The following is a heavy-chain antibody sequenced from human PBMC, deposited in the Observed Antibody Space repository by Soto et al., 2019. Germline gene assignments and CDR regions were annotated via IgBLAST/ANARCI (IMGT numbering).Heavy chain of an antibody. CDR3: ARNHSLGDRRWGLDP. V-gene: IGHV1-2*02. CDR2: INPKSDDT. Sequence: ASVKVSCKASGYPFSDNQINWLRRAPGQGLEWMGRINPKSDDTNYAQKFQGRVTMTRDTSIDTAYLELTGLTSDDTATYYCARNHSLGDRRWGLDPWGQGTLVTVSS. J-gene: IGHJ5*02. D-gene: IGHD1-26*01. CDR1: GYPFSDNQ.